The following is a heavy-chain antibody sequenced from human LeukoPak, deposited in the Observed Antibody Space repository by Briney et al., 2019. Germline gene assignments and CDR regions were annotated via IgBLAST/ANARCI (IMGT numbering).Heavy chain of an antibody. CDR3: ARGRGGKYK. D-gene: IGHD4-23*01. CDR2: INHSGST. J-gene: IGHJ4*02. Sequence: SETLSLTCAVYGGSFSGYYWSWIRQPPGKGLEWIGEINHSGSTNYNPSLKSRVTISVDTSKNQFPLKLSSVTAADTAVYYCARGRGGKYKWGQGTLVTVSS. CDR1: GGSFSGYY. V-gene: IGHV4-34*01.